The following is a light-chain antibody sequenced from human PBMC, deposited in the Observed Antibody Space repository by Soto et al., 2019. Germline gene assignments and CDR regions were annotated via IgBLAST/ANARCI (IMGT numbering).Light chain of an antibody. V-gene: IGKV4-1*01. CDR1: QSXLYSSNNKNY. CDR3: QQYYSTPLT. CDR2: WAS. J-gene: IGKJ1*01. Sequence: DIVMTQSPDSLAVSLGERATINCKCSQSXLYSSNNKNYLAWYQQKSGQPPKLLIYWASTRESGVPDRFSGSGSGTDFTLTISSLQAEDVAVYYCQQYYSTPLTFGHGTKVDIK.